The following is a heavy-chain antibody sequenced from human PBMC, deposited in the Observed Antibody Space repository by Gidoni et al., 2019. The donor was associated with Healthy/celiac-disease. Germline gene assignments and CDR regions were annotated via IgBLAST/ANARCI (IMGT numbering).Heavy chain of an antibody. CDR3: ARDTPGFGGVIVRENAFDI. V-gene: IGHV3-21*01. D-gene: IGHD3-16*02. CDR2: ISSSSSYI. CDR1: GFTFSSSS. Sequence: EVQLVESGGGLVKPGGSLRLSCAASGFTFSSSSMNWVRQAPGKGLELVSSISSSSSYIYYADSVKGRFTISRDNAKNSLYLQMNSLRAEDTAVYYCARDTPGFGGVIVRENAFDIWGQGTMVTVSS. J-gene: IGHJ3*02.